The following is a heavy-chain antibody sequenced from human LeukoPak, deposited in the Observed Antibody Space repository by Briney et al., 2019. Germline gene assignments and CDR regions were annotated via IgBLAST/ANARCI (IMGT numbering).Heavy chain of an antibody. CDR2: ISSSSSYI. CDR3: ARKGSSGWHYYFDY. CDR1: GFTFSSYS. V-gene: IGHV3-21*04. D-gene: IGHD6-19*01. Sequence: GGSLRLSCAASGFTFSSYSMNWVRQAPGKGLEWVSSISSSSSYIYYADSVKGRFTISRDNAKNSLYLQMNSLRAADTAVYYCARKGSSGWHYYFDYWGQGTLVTVSS. J-gene: IGHJ4*02.